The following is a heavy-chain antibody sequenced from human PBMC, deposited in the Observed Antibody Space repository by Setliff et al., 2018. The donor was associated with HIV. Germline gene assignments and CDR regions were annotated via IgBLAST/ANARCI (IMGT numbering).Heavy chain of an antibody. D-gene: IGHD3-16*01. CDR2: ISGDSGNI. V-gene: IGHV1-18*01. CDR1: GYTFRNFG. Sequence: ASVKVSCKASGYTFRNFGISWVRQAPGQGLEWMGRISGDSGNIKYAVKTQGRVTLTVDTSTTTAYMELRSLRSDDTAVYYCAQHYYDSDNDPLEIWGQGTLVTVSS. CDR3: AQHYYDSDNDPLEI. J-gene: IGHJ4*02.